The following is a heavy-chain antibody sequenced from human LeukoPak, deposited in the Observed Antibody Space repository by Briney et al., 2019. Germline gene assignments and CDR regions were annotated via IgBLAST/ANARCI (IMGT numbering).Heavy chain of an antibody. V-gene: IGHV1-18*01. J-gene: IGHJ4*02. CDR1: GYTFTNYDYG. D-gene: IGHD2/OR15-2a*01. CDR3: ARVYGYNIGIYYFDY. CDR2: ISATNGNT. Sequence: GASVKVSCKASGYTFTNYDYGISWVRQAPGQGLKWMGWISATNGNTKYVQEFQGRVSMTTDTSTNTAYMELRSLRSDDTAVYFCARVYGYNIGIYYFDYWGQGTLVTVSS.